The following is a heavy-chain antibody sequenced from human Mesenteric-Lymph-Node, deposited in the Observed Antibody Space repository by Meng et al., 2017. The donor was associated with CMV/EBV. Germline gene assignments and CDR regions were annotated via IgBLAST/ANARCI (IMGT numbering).Heavy chain of an antibody. CDR1: RFTFSSYS. V-gene: IGHV3-21*01. Sequence: LACAASRFTFSSYSMNWVRQAPGKGLECVSSISSSSGYIYYADSVKGRFTISRDNAKNSLYLQMNSLRAEDTAVYYCARDRWLLLFDYWGQGTLVTVSS. D-gene: IGHD2-15*01. CDR2: ISSSSGYI. CDR3: ARDRWLLLFDY. J-gene: IGHJ4*02.